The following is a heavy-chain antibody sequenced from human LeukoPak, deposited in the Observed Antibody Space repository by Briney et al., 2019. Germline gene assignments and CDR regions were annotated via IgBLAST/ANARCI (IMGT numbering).Heavy chain of an antibody. CDR3: AKLPYCSSSSCDYNWFDP. CDR2: RSAFYRGST. CDR1: GGSISSNNYQ. J-gene: IGHJ5*02. V-gene: IGHV4-39*07. Sequence: SETLSLTCTVSGGSISSNNYQWGWIRQPPGKGLEWVGNRSAFYRGSTYYNPSLESRVTISLDTSRSQLSLKLTSVTAADTAVYYCAKLPYCSSSSCDYNWFDPWGQGTLVTVSS. D-gene: IGHD2-2*01.